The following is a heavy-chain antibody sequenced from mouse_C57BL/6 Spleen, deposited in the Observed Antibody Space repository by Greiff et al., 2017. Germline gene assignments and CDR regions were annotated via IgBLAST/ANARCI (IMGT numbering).Heavy chain of an antibody. D-gene: IGHD2-3*01. CDR3: ARSLYEGYYEYYARDD. J-gene: IGHJ4*01. CDR1: GFTFTDYY. V-gene: IGHV7-3*01. CDR2: IRNKANGYTT. Sequence: DVMLVESGGGLVQPGGSLSLSCAASGFTFTDYYMSWVRQPPGKALEWLGFIRNKANGYTTEYSASVKGRFTISRDNSQSILYLQMNALRAEDSATYYCARSLYEGYYEYYARDDGGQGTSGTVSS.